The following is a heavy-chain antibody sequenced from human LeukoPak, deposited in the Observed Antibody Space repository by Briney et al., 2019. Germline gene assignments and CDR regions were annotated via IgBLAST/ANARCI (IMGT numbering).Heavy chain of an antibody. J-gene: IGHJ5*02. V-gene: IGHV4-39*01. CDR1: GGSISSSSYY. Sequence: SETLSLTCTVSGGSISSSSYYWGWIRQPPGKGLEWIGSIYYSGSTYYNPPLKSRVTISVDTSKNQFSLKLSSVTAADTAVYYCASDIYYSSSRWGWFDPWGQGTLVTVSS. CDR3: ASDIYYSSSRWGWFDP. D-gene: IGHD6-13*01. CDR2: IYYSGST.